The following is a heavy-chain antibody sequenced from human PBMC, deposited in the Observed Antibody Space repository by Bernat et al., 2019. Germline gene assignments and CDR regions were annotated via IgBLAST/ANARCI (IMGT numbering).Heavy chain of an antibody. V-gene: IGHV3-74*03. CDR2: INSDGTNI. CDR1: GFDFSISW. D-gene: IGHD6-19*01. CDR3: AKAMAVPGVGGIY. J-gene: IGHJ4*02. Sequence: VHLVDSGGGLVQPGGSLRLSCAASGFDFSISWMFLFRQAPGKGLVWVSHINSDGTNIKYADSVKGRFTISRDDAKSTLYLKMNSLRAEDTAVYYCAKAMAVPGVGGIYWGQGALVTVSS.